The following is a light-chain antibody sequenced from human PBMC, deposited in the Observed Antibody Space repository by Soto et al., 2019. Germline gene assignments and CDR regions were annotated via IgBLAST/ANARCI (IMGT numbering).Light chain of an antibody. CDR1: NSDVGGYNY. Sequence: QSVLTQPASVSGSPGQSITISCTGSNSDVGGYNYVSWYQQHPGKAPRLIIYDVTNRPSGVSHRFSGSKSGNTASLTISGLQAEDEADYYCSSYTSSSTLICGGGTKLTVL. V-gene: IGLV2-14*03. J-gene: IGLJ2*01. CDR2: DVT. CDR3: SSYTSSSTLI.